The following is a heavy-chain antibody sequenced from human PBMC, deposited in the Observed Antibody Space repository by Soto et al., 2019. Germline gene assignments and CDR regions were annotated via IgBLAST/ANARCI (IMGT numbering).Heavy chain of an antibody. Sequence: GGSLRLSCAASGFTFSSYWMSWVRQAPGKGLEWVANIKQDGSEKYYVDSVKGRFTISRDNAKNSLYLQMNSLRAEDTAVYYCAREGTNTYYYGSWSDYNTLYDYWAQRTPVTVSS. V-gene: IGHV3-7*01. J-gene: IGHJ4*02. D-gene: IGHD3-10*01. CDR2: IKQDGSEK. CDR1: GFTFSSYW. CDR3: AREGTNTYYYGSWSDYNTLYDY.